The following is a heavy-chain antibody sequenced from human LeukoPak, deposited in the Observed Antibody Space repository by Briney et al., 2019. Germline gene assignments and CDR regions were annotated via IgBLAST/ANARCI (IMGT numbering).Heavy chain of an antibody. CDR2: ISSSSSYI. D-gene: IGHD4-11*01. CDR3: AKWATVAPGDF. CDR1: GFTFSSYS. V-gene: IGHV3-21*04. J-gene: IGHJ4*02. Sequence: PGGSLRLSCAASGFTFSSYSMNWVRQAPGKGLEWVSSISSSSSYIYYADSVKGRFTISRDNAKNTLSLQMSSLRTDDSALYYCAKWATVAPGDFWGQGTLVTVSS.